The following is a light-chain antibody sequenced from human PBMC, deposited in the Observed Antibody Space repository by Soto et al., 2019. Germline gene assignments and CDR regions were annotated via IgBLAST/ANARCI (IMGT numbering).Light chain of an antibody. V-gene: IGKV3-20*01. CDR2: GAS. CDR1: QSVSSNY. CDR3: QEYGRSPWT. Sequence: EIVLTQSPGTLSLSPGERATLSCRVSQSVSSNYLAWYQQKPGQAPRLLIYGASSRATGIPDRFSGSGSGTDFTLTISRLEPEDFAMYYYQEYGRSPWTFGQGTKVEIK. J-gene: IGKJ1*01.